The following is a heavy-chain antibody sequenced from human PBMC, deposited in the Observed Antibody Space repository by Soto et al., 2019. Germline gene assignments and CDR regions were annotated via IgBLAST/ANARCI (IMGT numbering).Heavy chain of an antibody. D-gene: IGHD3-10*01. CDR2: IYYSGST. CDR3: AREISPAGSGSYYNLNWFDP. CDR1: GGSISSGGYH. V-gene: IGHV4-31*03. Sequence: PSETLSLTCTVSGGSISSGGYHWSWIRQHPGKGLEWIGYIYYSGSTYYNPSLKSRVTISVDTSKNQFSLKLSSVTAADTAVYYCAREISPAGSGSYYNLNWFDPWGQGTLVTVSS. J-gene: IGHJ5*02.